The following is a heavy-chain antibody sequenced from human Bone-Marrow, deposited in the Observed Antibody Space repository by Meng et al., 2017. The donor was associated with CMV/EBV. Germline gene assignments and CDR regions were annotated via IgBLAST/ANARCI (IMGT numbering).Heavy chain of an antibody. Sequence: GGSLRLSCAASGFTFSSYSMNWIRQAPGKGLEWVSHISNSGKSTYYADSVKGRFTISRDNAKNSLDLQMNSLRAEDTAVYYCARDIGSGWYADYWGQGTLVTVSS. CDR2: ISNSGKST. CDR1: GFTFSSYS. J-gene: IGHJ4*02. CDR3: ARDIGSGWYADY. D-gene: IGHD6-19*01. V-gene: IGHV3-48*04.